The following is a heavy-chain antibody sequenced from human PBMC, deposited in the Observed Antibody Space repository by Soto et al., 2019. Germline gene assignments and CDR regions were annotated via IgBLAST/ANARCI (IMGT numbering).Heavy chain of an antibody. Sequence: PSETLSLTCAVYGGSFSCYYWSWIRQPPGKGLEWIGEINHSGSTNYNPSLKSRVTISVDTSKNQFSLKLSSVTAADTAVYYCARGRLRTTGTRNYYYGMDVWGQGTTVTVS. CDR2: INHSGST. V-gene: IGHV4-34*01. CDR3: ARGRLRTTGTRNYYYGMDV. CDR1: GGSFSCYY. J-gene: IGHJ6*02. D-gene: IGHD1-1*01.